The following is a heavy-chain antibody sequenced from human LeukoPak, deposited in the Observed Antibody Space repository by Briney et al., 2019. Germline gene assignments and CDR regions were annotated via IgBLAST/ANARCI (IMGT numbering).Heavy chain of an antibody. CDR1: GYTFTGDY. CDR3: CGSSLAGSHGMEA. D-gene: IGHD6-19*01. J-gene: IGHJ6*02. Sequence: ASVKVSCKAFGYTFTGDYMHCARQAPGQGLEWMGCINPNSGGTNYAQKFQGRVTMTRDTSISTAYMELSRLRSDDTAVYYCCGSSLAGSHGMEAWGQGTTVTVPS. CDR2: INPNSGGT. V-gene: IGHV1-2*02.